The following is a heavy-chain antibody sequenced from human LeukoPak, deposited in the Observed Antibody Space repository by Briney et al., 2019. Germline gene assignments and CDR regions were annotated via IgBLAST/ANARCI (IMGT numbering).Heavy chain of an antibody. CDR2: ILGGGGST. J-gene: IGHJ4*02. D-gene: IGHD3-9*01. Sequence: GESLRLSCAASGFTFSNYAMSWVRQAPGKGLEWVSAILGGGGSTYYADSVKGRFTVSRDNSKSTLYLQMNNLRAEDTALYYCAKWGDYDVLTGYYVPDYWGQGTLVTVSS. V-gene: IGHV3-23*01. CDR1: GFTFSNYA. CDR3: AKWGDYDVLTGYYVPDY.